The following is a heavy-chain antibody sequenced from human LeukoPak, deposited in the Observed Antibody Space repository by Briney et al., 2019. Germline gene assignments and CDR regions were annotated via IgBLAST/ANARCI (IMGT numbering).Heavy chain of an antibody. J-gene: IGHJ4*02. D-gene: IGHD5-12*01. V-gene: IGHV3-66*04. CDR2: IYSGGST. CDR3: AKLPHYIVATIYFDY. CDR1: GFTVSSNY. Sequence: GGSLRLSCAASGFTVSSNYMSWVRQAPGKGLEWVSVIYSGGSTYYADSVKGRFTISRDNSKNTLYLQMNSLRAEDTAVYYCAKLPHYIVATIYFDYWGQGTLVTVSS.